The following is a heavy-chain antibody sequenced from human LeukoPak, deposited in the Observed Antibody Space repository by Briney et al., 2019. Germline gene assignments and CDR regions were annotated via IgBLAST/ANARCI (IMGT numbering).Heavy chain of an antibody. Sequence: ASVKVSCKASGGTFSSYAISWVRQAPGQGLEWMGRIIPILGIANYAQKFQGRVTITADKSTSTAYMELSSLRSEDTAVYYCARDELDCSGGSCYYWGQGTLVTVSS. CDR1: GGTFSSYA. CDR3: ARDELDCSGGSCYY. V-gene: IGHV1-69*04. J-gene: IGHJ4*02. D-gene: IGHD2-15*01. CDR2: IIPILGIA.